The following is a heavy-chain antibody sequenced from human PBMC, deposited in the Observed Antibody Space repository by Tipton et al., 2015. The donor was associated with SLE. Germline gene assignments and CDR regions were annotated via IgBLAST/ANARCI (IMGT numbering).Heavy chain of an antibody. CDR1: GYSFPNFW. J-gene: IGHJ6*02. V-gene: IGHV5-51*01. CDR3: ARHARDYSFALDV. CDR2: IYPGDSDA. D-gene: IGHD4-17*01. Sequence: QLVQSGAEVKRPGEPLKISCKGSGYSFPNFWIGWVRQMPGKGLEWMGIIYPGDSDARYSPSFLDQVTFSVDRSTSTAYLQWSSLKASDTAIYFCARHARDYSFALDVWGQGTTVTVSS.